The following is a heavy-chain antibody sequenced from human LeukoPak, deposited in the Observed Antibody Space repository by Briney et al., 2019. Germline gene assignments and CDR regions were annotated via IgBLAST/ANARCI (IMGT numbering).Heavy chain of an antibody. V-gene: IGHV3-21*01. CDR3: ARSYSSAWHYYYGMDV. J-gene: IGHJ6*02. CDR1: GFTFSSYS. Sequence: GGSLRLSCAASGFTFSSYSMNWVRQAPGKGLEWVSSISSSSSYIYYADSVKGRFTISRDNAKNSLYLQMNSLRAEDTAVYYCARSYSSAWHYYYGMDVWGQGTTVTVSS. D-gene: IGHD6-19*01. CDR2: ISSSSSYI.